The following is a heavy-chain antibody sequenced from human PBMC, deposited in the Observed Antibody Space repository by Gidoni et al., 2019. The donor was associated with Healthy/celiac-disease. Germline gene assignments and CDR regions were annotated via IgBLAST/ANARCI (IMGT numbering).Heavy chain of an antibody. CDR2: ISGSGGST. V-gene: IGHV3-23*01. J-gene: IGHJ4*02. D-gene: IGHD1-26*01. Sequence: EVQLLESGGGLVQPGGSLRLSCAASGLPFSSYAMSWVRQAPGKGLEWVSAISGSGGSTYYADSVKGRFTISRDNSKNTLYLQMNSLRAEDTAVYYCAKDARAVGAPHYFDYWGQGTLVTVSS. CDR3: AKDARAVGAPHYFDY. CDR1: GLPFSSYA.